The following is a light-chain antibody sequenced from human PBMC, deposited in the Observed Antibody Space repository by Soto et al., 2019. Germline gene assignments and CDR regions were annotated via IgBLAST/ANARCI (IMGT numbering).Light chain of an antibody. CDR1: QSVDTN. J-gene: IGKJ2*01. V-gene: IGKV3-15*01. CDR3: QQYYNWPPYT. Sequence: EVVMTQSPATLSVPPGDRATLSCRASQSVDTNVVWYQQKPGQPPRLLVHSASIRATGVPARSTGIGSGTDFTLTISGLQSDDFAIYYCQQYYNWPPYTFGQGTRLQIK. CDR2: SAS.